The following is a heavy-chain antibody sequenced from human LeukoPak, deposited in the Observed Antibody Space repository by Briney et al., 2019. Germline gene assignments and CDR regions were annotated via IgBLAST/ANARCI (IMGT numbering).Heavy chain of an antibody. CDR1: GFTFSSYA. CDR2: ISWNSGSI. CDR3: AKADRGYSSGWYGDDAFDI. J-gene: IGHJ3*02. Sequence: PGGSLRLSCAASGFTFSSYAMSWVRQAPGKGLEWVSGISWNSGSIGYADSVKGRFTISRDNAKNSLYLQMNSLRAEDTALYYCAKADRGYSSGWYGDDAFDIWGQGTMVTVSS. D-gene: IGHD6-19*01. V-gene: IGHV3-9*01.